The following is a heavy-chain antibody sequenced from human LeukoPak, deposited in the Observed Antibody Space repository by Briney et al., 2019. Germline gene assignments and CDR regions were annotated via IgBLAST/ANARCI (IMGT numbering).Heavy chain of an antibody. CDR1: GGSISSANW. D-gene: IGHD5-24*01. CDR3: ARHMATPGTRGFDS. J-gene: IGHJ4*02. CDR2: IYLGGKP. Sequence: SETLSLTCAVSGGSISSANWWSWVRQPPGKGLEWIGEIYLGGKPNYNPSLKSRVTISIDTSKNQFSLKLISVTAADTALYYCARHMATPGTRGFDSWGQGTLVTVSS. V-gene: IGHV4/OR15-8*02.